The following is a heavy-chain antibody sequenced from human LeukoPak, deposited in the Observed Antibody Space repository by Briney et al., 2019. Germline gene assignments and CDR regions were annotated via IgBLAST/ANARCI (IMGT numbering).Heavy chain of an antibody. CDR2: ISSSSSYI. D-gene: IGHD3-10*01. CDR3: ARASQVNYYGSGIVDP. V-gene: IGHV3-21*01. CDR1: GFTFSSYS. Sequence: GGSLRLSCAASGFTFSSYSMNWVRQAPGKGLEWVSSISSSSSYIYYADSVKGRFTISRDNAKNSLYLQMNSLRAEDTAVYYCARASQVNYYGSGIVDPWGQGTLVTVSS. J-gene: IGHJ5*02.